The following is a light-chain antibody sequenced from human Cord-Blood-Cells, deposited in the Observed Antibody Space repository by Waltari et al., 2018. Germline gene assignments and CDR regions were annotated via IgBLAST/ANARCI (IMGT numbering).Light chain of an antibody. V-gene: IGKV3-15*01. Sequence: EIVMTQSPATLSVSTGERATLSCRASQSVSSNLAWYQQKPGQAPRLLIYGESTRATGIPASFSGSGSGTEFTLTISSLQSEDFAFYYCQQYNNWDSFGQGTKLEIK. CDR1: QSVSSN. CDR2: GES. CDR3: QQYNNWDS. J-gene: IGKJ2*03.